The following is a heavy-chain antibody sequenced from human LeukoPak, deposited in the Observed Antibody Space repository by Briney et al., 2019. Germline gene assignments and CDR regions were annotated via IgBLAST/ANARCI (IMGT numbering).Heavy chain of an antibody. CDR2: INWNGGST. J-gene: IGHJ4*02. CDR3: ARDKYYYDSSGGGYYFDY. D-gene: IGHD3-22*01. CDR1: GFTFDDYG. V-gene: IGHV3-20*04. Sequence: PGGSLRLSCAASGFTFDDYGMSWVRQAPGKGLEWVSGINWNGGSTGYADSVKGRFTISRDNAKNSLYLQMNSLRAEDTAVYYCARDKYYYDSSGGGYYFDYWGQGTLVTVSS.